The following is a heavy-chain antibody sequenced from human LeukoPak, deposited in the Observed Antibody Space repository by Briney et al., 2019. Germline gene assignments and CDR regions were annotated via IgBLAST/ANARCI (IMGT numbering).Heavy chain of an antibody. CDR3: ARETPDYYGSGSYYSVFDY. J-gene: IGHJ4*02. CDR2: IIPILGIA. V-gene: IGHV1-69*04. Sequence: ASVKVSCKASGGTFSSYAISWVRQAPRQGLEWMGRIIPILGIANYAQKFQGRVTITADKSTSTAYMELSSLRSEDTAVYYCARETPDYYGSGSYYSVFDYWGQGTLVTVSS. CDR1: GGTFSSYA. D-gene: IGHD3-10*01.